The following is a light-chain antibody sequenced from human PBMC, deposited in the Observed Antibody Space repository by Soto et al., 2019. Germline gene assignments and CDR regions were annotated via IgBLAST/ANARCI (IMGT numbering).Light chain of an antibody. V-gene: IGKV1-5*01. CDR3: QQSYNGSFT. J-gene: IGKJ3*01. CDR2: HAS. Sequence: DFQMTQSPSTLSASVGDRVTITCRASQNIRSRLAWFQQKPGKAPKILIYHASSLETGVPSRFSGSGSGTDCTLTISSLQPEDFATYYCQQSYNGSFTLGPGTKVDIK. CDR1: QNIRSR.